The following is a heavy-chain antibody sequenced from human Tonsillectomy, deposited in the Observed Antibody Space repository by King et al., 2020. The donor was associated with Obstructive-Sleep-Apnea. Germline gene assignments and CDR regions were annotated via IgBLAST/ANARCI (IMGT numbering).Heavy chain of an antibody. CDR3: ARGIRPDSSYSRFEI. CDR1: GFIFSYSY. V-gene: IGHV3-7*03. Sequence: VQLVESGGGLVQPGGSLRLSCTTSGFIFSYSYMAWVRQAPGRSLEWVANINLDRSEIFYVDSVKGRFTISRDNGISTLYLQMNSLRPEDTALYYCARGIRPDSSYSRFEIRGQGTLVTVSS. D-gene: IGHD6-6*01. CDR2: INLDRSEI. J-gene: IGHJ4*02.